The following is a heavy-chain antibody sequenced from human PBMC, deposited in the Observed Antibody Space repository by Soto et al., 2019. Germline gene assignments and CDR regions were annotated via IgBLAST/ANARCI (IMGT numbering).Heavy chain of an antibody. J-gene: IGHJ4*02. CDR2: ISGSGGST. D-gene: IGHD5-18*01. CDR1: GFTFSSYA. V-gene: IGHV3-23*01. CDR3: AKTWIQLWHPYY. Sequence: PGGSLRLSCAASGFTFSSYAMSWVRQAPGKGLEWVSAISGSGGSTYYADSVEGRFTISRDNSKNTLYLQMNSLRAEDTAVYYCAKTWIQLWHPYYWGQGTLVTVSS.